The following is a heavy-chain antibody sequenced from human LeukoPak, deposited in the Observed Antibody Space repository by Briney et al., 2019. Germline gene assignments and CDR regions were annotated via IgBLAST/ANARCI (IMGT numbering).Heavy chain of an antibody. J-gene: IGHJ4*02. CDR1: GFTFSSYG. D-gene: IGHD3-10*01. V-gene: IGHV3-33*06. CDR3: AKDRMVRGVKEYYFDY. CDR2: IWYDGSNK. Sequence: GRSLRLSCAASGFTFSSYGMHWVRQAPGKGLEWVAVIWYDGSNKYYADSVKGRFTISRDNSKNTLYLQMNSLRAEDTAAYYCAKDRMVRGVKEYYFDYWGQGTLVTVSS.